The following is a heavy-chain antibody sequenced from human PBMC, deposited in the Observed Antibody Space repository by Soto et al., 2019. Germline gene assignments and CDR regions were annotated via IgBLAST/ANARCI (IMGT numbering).Heavy chain of an antibody. J-gene: IGHJ5*02. Sequence: PSETLSLTCAVYGGSFSGYYWSWIRQPPGKGLEWIGEINHSGSANCNPSLKSRVTISVDTSKNQFSLKLSSVTAADTAVYYCARPFNLVDTAMVTARGWFDPWGQGTLVTVS. CDR1: GGSFSGYY. V-gene: IGHV4-34*01. CDR2: INHSGSA. CDR3: ARPFNLVDTAMVTARGWFDP. D-gene: IGHD5-18*01.